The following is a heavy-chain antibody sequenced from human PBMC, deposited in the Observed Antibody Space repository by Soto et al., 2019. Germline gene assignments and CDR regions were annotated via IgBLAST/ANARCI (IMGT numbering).Heavy chain of an antibody. D-gene: IGHD2-21*01. CDR3: VRDGDGAYGLGWFVP. Sequence: QVQLQESGPGLVKPSQTLSLSCTVSGDSISRGGYYWNWIRQHPRKGLEWIGYIYHSGSTNYNTSLKSRVTISVDTSKNHLSLELTNVTAADTAVYYCVRDGDGAYGLGWFVPWGQGILVTVSS. J-gene: IGHJ5*02. CDR2: IYHSGST. V-gene: IGHV4-31*03. CDR1: GDSISRGGYY.